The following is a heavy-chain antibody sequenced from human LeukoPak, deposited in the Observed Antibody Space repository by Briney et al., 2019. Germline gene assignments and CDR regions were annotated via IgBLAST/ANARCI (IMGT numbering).Heavy chain of an antibody. CDR3: GTLLSNGPFDY. Sequence: ASVKVSCKASGYTFTGYYMHWVRQAPGQGLEWMGRINPNSGGTNYAQKFQGRVTMTRDVHQHSLHELSGLRSDDTAVYYCGTLLSNGPFDYWGQGSLVTVSS. CDR1: GYTFTGYY. V-gene: IGHV1-2*06. J-gene: IGHJ4*02. CDR2: INPNSGGT.